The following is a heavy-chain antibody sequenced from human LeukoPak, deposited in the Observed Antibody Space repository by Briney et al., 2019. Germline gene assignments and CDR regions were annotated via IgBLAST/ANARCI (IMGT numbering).Heavy chain of an antibody. V-gene: IGHV3-23*01. CDR2: ISGSGGST. CDR3: ATQGEYYDSSGYQFPFDY. Sequence: GGSLRLSCAASGFTFSSYAMSWVRQAPGKGLEWVSAISGSGGSTYYADSVKGRFTISRDNSKNTLYLQMNSLRAEDTAVYYCATQGEYYDSSGYQFPFDYWGQGTLVTVPS. CDR1: GFTFSSYA. D-gene: IGHD3-22*01. J-gene: IGHJ4*02.